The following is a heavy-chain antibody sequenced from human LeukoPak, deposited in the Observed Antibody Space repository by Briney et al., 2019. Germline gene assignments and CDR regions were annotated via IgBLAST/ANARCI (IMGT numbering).Heavy chain of an antibody. CDR2: ISYDGSNK. Sequence: PGGSLRLSCAASGFTFSTYWMTWDRQAPGKGLEWVAVISYDGSNKYYADSVKGRFTISRDNSKNTLYLQMNSLRAEDTAVYYCARDPYYDFWSGHQIMCDYWGQGTLVTVSS. J-gene: IGHJ4*02. D-gene: IGHD3-3*01. CDR3: ARDPYYDFWSGHQIMCDY. V-gene: IGHV3-30-3*01. CDR1: GFTFSTYW.